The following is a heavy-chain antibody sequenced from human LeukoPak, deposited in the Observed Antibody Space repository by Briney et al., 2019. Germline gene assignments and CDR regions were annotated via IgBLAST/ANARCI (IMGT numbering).Heavy chain of an antibody. Sequence: PSETLSLTCAVYGGSFSGYYWSWIRQPPGKGLEWIGEINHSGSTNYNPSLKSRVTISVDTSKNQFSLKLSSVTAADTAVYYCARGGGSYRGWGQGTMVTVSS. CDR1: GGSFSGYY. CDR2: INHSGST. CDR3: ARGGGSYRG. J-gene: IGHJ3*01. V-gene: IGHV4-34*01. D-gene: IGHD1-26*01.